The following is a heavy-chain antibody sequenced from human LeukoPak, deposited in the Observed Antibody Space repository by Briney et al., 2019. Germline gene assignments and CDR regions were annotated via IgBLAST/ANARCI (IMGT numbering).Heavy chain of an antibody. CDR3: AKDRGNWNPPYDFDY. J-gene: IGHJ4*02. D-gene: IGHD1-1*01. Sequence: GRSLRLSCAASGFTFSGYGMHWVRQAPGKGLEWVAVISYDGSNKYYADSVKGRFTISRDNSKNTLYLQMNSLRADDTAVYYCAKDRGNWNPPYDFDYWGQGTLVTASS. CDR2: ISYDGSNK. V-gene: IGHV3-30*18. CDR1: GFTFSGYG.